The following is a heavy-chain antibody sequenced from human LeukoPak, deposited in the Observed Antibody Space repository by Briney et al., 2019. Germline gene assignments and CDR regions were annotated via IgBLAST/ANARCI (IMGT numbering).Heavy chain of an antibody. CDR1: GYTFTGYF. CDR3: AGSLGYCTSNVCYLKY. D-gene: IGHD2-8*01. Sequence: ASVKVSCKASGYTFTGYFIHWVRQAPGQGLEWMGWINPNSGVTNYAQKFQGRVTMTRDTSISTAYMELSRLRSDDTAVYYCAGSLGYCTSNVCYLKYWGQGTLVTVSS. V-gene: IGHV1-2*02. J-gene: IGHJ4*02. CDR2: INPNSGVT.